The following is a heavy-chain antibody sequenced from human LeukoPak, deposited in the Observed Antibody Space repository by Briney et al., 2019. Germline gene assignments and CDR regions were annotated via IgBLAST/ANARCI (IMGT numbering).Heavy chain of an antibody. CDR3: ARTGENPPAATLYGMDV. V-gene: IGHV1-24*01. CDR1: GYTLTELS. J-gene: IGHJ6*02. D-gene: IGHD2-15*01. CDR2: FDPEDGET. Sequence: ASVKVSCKVSGYTLTELSMHWVRQAPGKGLEWMGGFDPEDGETIYAQKFQGRVTMTEGTSTDTAYMELSSLRSEDTAVYYCARTGENPPAATLYGMDVWGQGTTVTVSS.